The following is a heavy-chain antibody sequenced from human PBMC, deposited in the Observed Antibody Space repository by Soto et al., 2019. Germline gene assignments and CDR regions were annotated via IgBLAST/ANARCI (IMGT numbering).Heavy chain of an antibody. CDR1: DGSISSGDYY. Sequence: PSETLSLTWTVADGSISSGDYYWSWIRQPPGKGLEWIGSIYYSGSTYYNPSLKSRVTISVDTSKNQFSLKLNSVTAADTAVYYCASRHSSPYFDYWGQGTLVTVS. CDR2: IYYSGST. D-gene: IGHD6-13*01. V-gene: IGHV4-30-4*01. CDR3: ASRHSSPYFDY. J-gene: IGHJ4*02.